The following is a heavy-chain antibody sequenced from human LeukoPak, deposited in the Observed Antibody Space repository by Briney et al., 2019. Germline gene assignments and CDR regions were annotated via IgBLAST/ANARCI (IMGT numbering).Heavy chain of an antibody. J-gene: IGHJ6*04. D-gene: IGHD3-10*02. CDR1: GFTFSHYG. CDR3: AELGVTMIGGV. Sequence: GGSLRLSCAASGFTFSHYGMTWVRQAPGKGLEWVSYISSSGSTTYYADSVKGRFTISRDNAKNSLYLQMNSLRAEDTAVYYCAELGVTMIGGVWGKGTTVTISS. V-gene: IGHV3-48*04. CDR2: ISSSGSTT.